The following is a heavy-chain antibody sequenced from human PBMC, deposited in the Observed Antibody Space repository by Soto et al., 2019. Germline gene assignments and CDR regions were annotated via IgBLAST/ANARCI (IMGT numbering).Heavy chain of an antibody. V-gene: IGHV3-23*01. J-gene: IGHJ6*02. CDR3: TKGPTIFGVVITYEYYYGMYV. CDR1: GFILSSSA. D-gene: IGHD3-3*01. Sequence: GGSLRLSCAASGFILSSSAMSWVRQSPGRGLEWVSSISGSGTRTYYADSVKGRFTISGDRSKNTVYLQMNSLRAEDTAVYYCTKGPTIFGVVITYEYYYGMYVWGQGTTVTVSS. CDR2: ISGSGTRT.